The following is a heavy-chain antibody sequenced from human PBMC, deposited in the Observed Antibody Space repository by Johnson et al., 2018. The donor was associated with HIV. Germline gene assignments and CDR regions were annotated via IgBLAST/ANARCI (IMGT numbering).Heavy chain of an antibody. Sequence: VQLVESGGGLVQPGGSLRLSCAASGFTFSSYDMHWVRQATGKGLEWVANIEQDGSEKHYVDSVKGRFTISRDNAKNSLYLQMNSLRAEDTDVYYCARVGWPNDDDAFDIWGQGTMVTVSS. CDR1: GFTFSSYD. CDR3: ARVGWPNDDDAFDI. D-gene: IGHD1-1*01. J-gene: IGHJ3*02. V-gene: IGHV3-7*02. CDR2: IEQDGSEK.